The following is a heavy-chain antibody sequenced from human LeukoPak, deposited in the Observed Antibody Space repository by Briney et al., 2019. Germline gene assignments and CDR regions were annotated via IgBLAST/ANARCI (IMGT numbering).Heavy chain of an antibody. CDR1: GFTFSSYG. CDR3: ARGGSGYDSHYYAMDV. V-gene: IGHV3-30*19. CDR2: IWYDGSNK. J-gene: IGHJ6*02. D-gene: IGHD5-12*01. Sequence: QPGRSLRLSCAASGFTFSSYGMHWVRQAPGKGLEWVAVIWYDGSNKYYADSVKGRFTISRDNSKNTLYLQMNSLRAEDTAVYYCARGGSGYDSHYYAMDVWGQGTTVTVSS.